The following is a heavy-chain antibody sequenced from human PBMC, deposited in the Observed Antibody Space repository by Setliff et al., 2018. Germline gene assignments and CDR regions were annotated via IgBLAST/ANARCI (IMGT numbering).Heavy chain of an antibody. J-gene: IGHJ6*02. V-gene: IGHV1-18*01. CDR2: ISAYNGNT. CDR3: ARGAYYYYYGMDV. Sequence: ASVKVSCKASGYTFTSYGISWVRQAPGQGLEWMGWISAYNGNTNYAQKLQGRVTITRDTSASTAYMELSSLRSEDTAVYYCARGAYYYYYGMDVWGQGTTVTVSS. CDR1: GYTFTSYG.